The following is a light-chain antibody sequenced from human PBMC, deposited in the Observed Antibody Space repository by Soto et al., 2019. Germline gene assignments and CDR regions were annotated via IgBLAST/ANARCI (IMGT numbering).Light chain of an antibody. J-gene: IGKJ1*01. Sequence: DSQMTQSPPTLAASVEDRVTITRRASQSMSRWMAWYQQKPGKAPKLLIYKASSLESGVPSRFSGSGSGTEFTLTISSLQPDDCATYYCQQYNSYSRRFGQGTKLDI. V-gene: IGKV1-5*03. CDR1: QSMSRW. CDR3: QQYNSYSRR. CDR2: KAS.